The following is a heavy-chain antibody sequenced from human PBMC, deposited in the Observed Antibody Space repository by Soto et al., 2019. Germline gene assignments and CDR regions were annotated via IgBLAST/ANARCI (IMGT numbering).Heavy chain of an antibody. J-gene: IGHJ6*02. CDR2: ITATGGTR. CDR3: AKGNGGYYFYILDV. V-gene: IGHV3-23*01. CDR1: GFTFSTYA. Sequence: VQLLESGGGLVQPGGSLRISCAASGFTFSTYAISWVRQAPGKGLEWVSTITATGGTRDYADSVKGRFTISRDNSKNTVYLQMNSLRAEDTAIYYCAKGNGGYYFYILDVWGQGTTVTVSS. D-gene: IGHD3-16*01.